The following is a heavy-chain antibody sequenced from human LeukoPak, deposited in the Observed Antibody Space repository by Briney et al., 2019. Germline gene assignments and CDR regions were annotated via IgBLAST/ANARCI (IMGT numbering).Heavy chain of an antibody. CDR3: ARVYGSGSGPRQLAH. V-gene: IGHV1-8*01. CDR2: MNPNSGNT. J-gene: IGHJ4*02. CDR1: GYTFTDYD. D-gene: IGHD3-10*01. Sequence: GASVKVSCKASGYTFTDYDINWVRQATGQGLEWMGWMNPNSGNTGYAQKFQGRVTMTRNTSISTAYMELSSLRSEDTAVYYCARVYGSGSGPRQLAHWGQGTLVTVSS.